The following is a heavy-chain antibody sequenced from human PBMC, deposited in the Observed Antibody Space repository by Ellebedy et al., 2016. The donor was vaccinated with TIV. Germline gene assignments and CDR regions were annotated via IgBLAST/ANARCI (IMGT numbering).Heavy chain of an antibody. CDR3: ASGIGPGSHFDY. J-gene: IGHJ4*02. D-gene: IGHD1-26*01. Sequence: GESLKISCAASGFMFDRYYMSWVRQAPGKGLEWVANINQDGSAKYYLDSVKGRFTISRDNGKNSLYLQMNSLSAGDTAVYYCASGIGPGSHFDYWGLGTLVTVPS. CDR2: INQDGSAK. CDR1: GFMFDRYY. V-gene: IGHV3-7*01.